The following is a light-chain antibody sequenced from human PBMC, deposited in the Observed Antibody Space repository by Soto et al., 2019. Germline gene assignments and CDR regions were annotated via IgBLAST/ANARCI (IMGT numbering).Light chain of an antibody. J-gene: IGLJ2*01. CDR2: EVT. CDR1: STDVGAYNY. Sequence: QSALTQPPSASGSPGQSVIISCTGTSTDVGAYNYVSWYQQHPGKAPKLMIYEVTKRPSGVPDRFSGSKSGNTASLTVSGLQAEDEADYYCSSYAGSKNLIFGGGTKLTVL. V-gene: IGLV2-8*01. CDR3: SSYAGSKNLI.